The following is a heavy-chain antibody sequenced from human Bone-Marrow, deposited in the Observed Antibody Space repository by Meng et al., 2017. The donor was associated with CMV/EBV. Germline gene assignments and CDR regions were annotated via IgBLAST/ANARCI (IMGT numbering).Heavy chain of an antibody. CDR3: ARASYYDFWCGNYGMDV. V-gene: IGHV4-59*01. J-gene: IGHJ6*02. Sequence: LRLSCTVSGGSISSYYWSWIRQPPGKGLEWIGYIYYSGSTNYTPSLKSRVTISVDTSKNKFSLKLSPVTAADTAVYYCARASYYDFWCGNYGMDVWGQGTTVTVSS. D-gene: IGHD3-3*01. CDR1: GGSISSYY. CDR2: IYYSGST.